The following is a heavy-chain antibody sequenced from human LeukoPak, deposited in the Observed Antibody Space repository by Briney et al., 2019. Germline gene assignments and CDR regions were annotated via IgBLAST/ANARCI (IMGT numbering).Heavy chain of an antibody. Sequence: PSETLSLTCTVCGGSIGSGDYYWSWIRQPPGKGLEWIGYIYYSGSTYYNPSLKSRVTISVDTSKNQFSLKLSSVTAADTAVYYCARWRGWQLLWDGYYFDYWGQGTLVTVSS. CDR1: GGSIGSGDYY. CDR2: IYYSGST. D-gene: IGHD2-15*01. J-gene: IGHJ4*02. CDR3: ARWRGWQLLWDGYYFDY. V-gene: IGHV4-30-4*01.